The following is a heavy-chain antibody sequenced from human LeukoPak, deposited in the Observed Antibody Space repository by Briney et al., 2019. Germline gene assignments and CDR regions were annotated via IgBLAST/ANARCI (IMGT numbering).Heavy chain of an antibody. D-gene: IGHD3-10*01. V-gene: IGHV4-38-2*01. CDR2: NYQSWST. CDR3: AGGPMVRRGAPLYYYYYMDV. CDR1: CHPLNNGYH. Sequence: SDTLPLTHAVSCHPLNNGYHRGLNPPPPGKGLDGIWSNYQSWSTHHHPSPQSPIPISVDTSKNQFSLKLSSVTAADTAVYYCAGGPMVRRGAPLYYYYYMDVWGKGTTVTVSS. J-gene: IGHJ6*03.